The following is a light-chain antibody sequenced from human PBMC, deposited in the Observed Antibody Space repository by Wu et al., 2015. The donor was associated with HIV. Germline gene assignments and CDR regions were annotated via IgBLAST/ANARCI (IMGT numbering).Light chain of an antibody. CDR3: QQSTPXYRYT. CDR1: QSISSIY. Sequence: EIVLTQSPGTLSLSPGERATLSCRASQSISSIYLAWYKQKPGQAPRLLIYGASSRATGIPDRFSGSGSGTNFSLIISRIEPDDFGVYICQQSTPXYRYTFGQGTRVDLK. J-gene: IGKJ2*01. V-gene: IGKV3-20*01. CDR2: GAS.